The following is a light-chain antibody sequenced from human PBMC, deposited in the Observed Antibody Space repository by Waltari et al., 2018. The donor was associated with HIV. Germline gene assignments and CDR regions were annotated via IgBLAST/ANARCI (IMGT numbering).Light chain of an antibody. CDR2: WAS. Sequence: DIVMTQSPASLALSLGERSTINCNSSQDILSTAGNRHYLAWYQQRPGQAPNLLIYWASNRESGVPDRLSGSGSGTDFNLTISSLQAEDVAVYYCQKYYGTPYTFGQGTKLDI. CDR1: QDILSTAGNRHY. J-gene: IGKJ2*01. V-gene: IGKV4-1*01. CDR3: QKYYGTPYT.